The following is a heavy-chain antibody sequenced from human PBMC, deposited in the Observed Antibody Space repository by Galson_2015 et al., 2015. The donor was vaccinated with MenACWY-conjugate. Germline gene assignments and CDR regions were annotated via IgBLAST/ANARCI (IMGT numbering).Heavy chain of an antibody. Sequence: SLRLSCAGSGITFSNYWMNWVRQAPGKGLEWVGSIKQDGSEKNYVDSAKGRFTFSRDNAKNSLYLQMNSLRAEDTAVYYCARDVAVGGFDYWGQGTRVTVSS. CDR3: ARDVAVGGFDY. CDR2: IKQDGSEK. CDR1: GITFSNYW. D-gene: IGHD6-19*01. J-gene: IGHJ4*02. V-gene: IGHV3-7*03.